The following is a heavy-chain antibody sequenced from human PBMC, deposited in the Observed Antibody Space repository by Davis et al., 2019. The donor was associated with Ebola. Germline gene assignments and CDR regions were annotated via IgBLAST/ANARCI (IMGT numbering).Heavy chain of an antibody. D-gene: IGHD3-10*01. J-gene: IGHJ5*02. CDR1: GFTFSDYY. CDR2: ISSSSSYT. V-gene: IGHV3-11*06. Sequence: GESLKISCAASGFTFSDYYMSWIRQAPGKGLEWVSYISSSSSYTNYADSVKGRFTISRDNAKNSLYLQMNSLRAEDTAVYYCARDDYWSGENWFDPWGQGTLVTVSS. CDR3: ARDDYWSGENWFDP.